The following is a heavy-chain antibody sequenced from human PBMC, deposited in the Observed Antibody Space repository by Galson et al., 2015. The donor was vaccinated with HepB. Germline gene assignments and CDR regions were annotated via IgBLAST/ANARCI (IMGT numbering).Heavy chain of an antibody. CDR3: ARALTSGGWYEFGH. V-gene: IGHV1-18*04. D-gene: IGHD6-19*01. CDR2: ISTHTGNT. CDR1: GYTFTSYG. Sequence: SVKVSCKASGYTFTSYGISWVRQAPGQGLECMGWISTHTGNTNYAQKLQGRVTMTTDTSTSTAYMELRSLRSDDTAVYYCARALTSGGWYEFGHWGQGTLVTVPS. J-gene: IGHJ4*02.